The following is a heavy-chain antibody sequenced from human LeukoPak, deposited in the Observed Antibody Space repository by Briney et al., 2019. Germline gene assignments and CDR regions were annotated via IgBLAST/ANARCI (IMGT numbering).Heavy chain of an antibody. V-gene: IGHV4-39*01. CDR2: IFYSGST. CDR1: GGSISSRSYY. J-gene: IGHJ5*02. D-gene: IGHD3-10*02. CDR3: ARHPLKAYVSDWFDP. Sequence: PSETLSLTCTVSGGSISSRSYYWGWLRQPPGKGLEWIASIFYSGSTYHNPSLKSRVTISVDTSKSPFSLKLSSVTAADTAVYFCARHPLKAYVSDWFDPWGQGTLVTVSS.